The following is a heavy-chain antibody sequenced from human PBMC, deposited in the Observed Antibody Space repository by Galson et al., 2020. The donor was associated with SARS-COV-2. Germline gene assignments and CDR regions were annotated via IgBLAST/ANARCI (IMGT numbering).Heavy chain of an antibody. CDR3: AREPLKDFWTGYGNWFDP. D-gene: IGHD3-3*01. J-gene: IGHJ5*02. CDR2: IYYSGST. Sequence: SETLSLTCTVSGGSISSSSYYWGWIRQPPGKGLEWIGSIYYSGSTHYNPSLKSRVTISVDTSKNQFSLKLSSVTAADTAVYYCAREPLKDFWTGYGNWFDPWGQGTLVTVSS. V-gene: IGHV4-39*07. CDR1: GGSISSSSYY.